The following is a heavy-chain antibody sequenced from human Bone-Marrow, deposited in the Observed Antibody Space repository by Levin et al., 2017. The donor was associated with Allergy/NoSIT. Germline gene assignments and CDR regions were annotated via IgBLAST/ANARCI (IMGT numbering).Heavy chain of an antibody. CDR1: GGTFSSYA. V-gene: IGHV1-69*06. Sequence: ASVKVSYKASGGTFSSYAISWVRQAPGQGLEWMGGIIPIFGTANYAQKFQGRVTITADKSTSTAYMELSSLRSEDTAVYYCARPYCSSTSCRRYYDYGMDGWGQGTTVTVSS. CDR3: ARPYCSSTSCRRYYDYGMDG. CDR2: IIPIFGTA. J-gene: IGHJ6*02. D-gene: IGHD2-2*01.